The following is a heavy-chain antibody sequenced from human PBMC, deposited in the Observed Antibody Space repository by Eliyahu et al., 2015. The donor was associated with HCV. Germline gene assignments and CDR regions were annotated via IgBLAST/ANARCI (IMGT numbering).Heavy chain of an antibody. D-gene: IGHD2-15*01. CDR2: IYSQGYGGTS. CDR1: XFIFSNAW. V-gene: IGHV3-15*07. CDR3: TAGLKDTGGLDV. J-gene: IGHJ6*02. Sequence: EVQLVDSGGGLVKPGGSLRLSCAASXFIFSNAWMNWVRQSPGKGLEWVGRIYSQGYGGTSDYAAPVKGRFTISRDDSKNMLYLQMNSLKTEDTAVYYCTAGLKDTGGLDVWGQGTTVTVSS.